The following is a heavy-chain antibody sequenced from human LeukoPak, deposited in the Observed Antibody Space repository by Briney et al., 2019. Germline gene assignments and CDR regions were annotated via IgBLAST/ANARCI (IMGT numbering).Heavy chain of an antibody. J-gene: IGHJ5*02. CDR3: ARMLVVVPATSVNYNWFDP. CDR2: ITPNTGDT. Sequence: ASLKVSCKASGYTFTGNYIHWVRQAPGQGLEWMGWITPNTGDTNYAQKVQGRVTMTRDTAISTAYMERNMLRSDYTAVYYCARMLVVVPATSVNYNWFDPWGQGTLVTVSS. CDR1: GYTFTGNY. V-gene: IGHV1-2*02. D-gene: IGHD2-15*01.